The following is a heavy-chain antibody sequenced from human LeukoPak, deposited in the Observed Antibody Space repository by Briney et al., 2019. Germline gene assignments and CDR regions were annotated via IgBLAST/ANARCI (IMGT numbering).Heavy chain of an antibody. D-gene: IGHD2-15*01. J-gene: IGHJ4*02. CDR1: GFTFSSYA. Sequence: PGRSLRLSCAASGFTFSSYAMHWVRQAPGKGLEWVAVISYDGSNKYYADSEKGRFTISRDNSKNTLYLQMNSLRAEDTAVYYCARGVVATFFDYWGQGTLVTVSS. CDR3: ARGVVATFFDY. CDR2: ISYDGSNK. V-gene: IGHV3-30-3*01.